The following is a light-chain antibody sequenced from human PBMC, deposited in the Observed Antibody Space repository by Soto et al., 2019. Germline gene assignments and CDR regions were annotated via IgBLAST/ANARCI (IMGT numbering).Light chain of an antibody. CDR1: QSVSSN. CDR3: QQYNNWPFS. V-gene: IGKV3-15*01. Sequence: EIVLTQSPGTPSLSPGEKATLSCRASQSVSSNLAWYQQKPGQAPRLLIYGASTRATGVPARFSGTGSETDFTLTISGLQSEDSAVYFCQQYNNWPFSFGQGTRLEIK. J-gene: IGKJ5*01. CDR2: GAS.